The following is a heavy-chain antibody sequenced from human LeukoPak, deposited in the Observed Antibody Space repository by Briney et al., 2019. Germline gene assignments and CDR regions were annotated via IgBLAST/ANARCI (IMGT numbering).Heavy chain of an antibody. V-gene: IGHV3-23*01. CDR3: AKDRSTVSGGDCYFDY. D-gene: IGHD2-21*02. J-gene: IGHJ4*02. CDR2: TSGSGGST. CDR1: GFTFSSYA. Sequence: GGSLRLSCAASGFTFSSYAMSWVRQAPGKGLEWVSATSGSGGSTYYADSVKGRFTISRDNSKSTLYLQMNSLRAEDTAVYYCAKDRSTVSGGDCYFDYWGQGTLVTVSS.